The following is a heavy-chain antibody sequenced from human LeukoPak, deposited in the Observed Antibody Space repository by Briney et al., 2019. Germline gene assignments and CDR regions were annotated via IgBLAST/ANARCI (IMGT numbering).Heavy chain of an antibody. CDR1: GDSVSRDGAA. CDR2: TYYRSKWHN. J-gene: IGHJ4*02. Sequence: SQTLSLTCAISGDSVSRDGAAWTLIRQSPSKGLEWLGRTYYRSKWHNEYAVSVRGRMAISPDTSKNQFSLHLSSVTPEDTAVYFCARDTLAAADSWGQGALVTVSS. D-gene: IGHD6-25*01. V-gene: IGHV6-1*01. CDR3: ARDTLAAADS.